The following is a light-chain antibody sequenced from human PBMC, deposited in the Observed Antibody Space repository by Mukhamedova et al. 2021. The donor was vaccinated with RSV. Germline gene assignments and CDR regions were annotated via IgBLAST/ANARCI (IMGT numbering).Light chain of an antibody. J-gene: IGKJ2*01. Sequence: WYQRRVHGQAPEPLIYYTSTLQSGVPSRFSGSGSGTDFTLTISSLQPEDVGSYYCQKYNSAPYTFGQGTEVEIK. CDR2: YTS. V-gene: IGKV1-27*01. CDR3: QKYNSAPYT.